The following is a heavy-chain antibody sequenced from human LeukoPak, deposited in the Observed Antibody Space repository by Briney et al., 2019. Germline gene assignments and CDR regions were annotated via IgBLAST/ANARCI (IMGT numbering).Heavy chain of an antibody. D-gene: IGHD2-15*01. CDR1: GFTFSSYW. CDR2: IGGDGSRI. J-gene: IGHJ4*02. CDR3: ATHTTETYSRVPY. V-gene: IGHV3-74*01. Sequence: PGGSLRLSCAASGFTFSSYWMYWVRQAPGKGLVWVSRIGGDGSRISYADSVKGRFTISRDNAKNTLYLQMNSLRGEDTAVYYCATHTTETYSRVPYRGQGTLVTVSS.